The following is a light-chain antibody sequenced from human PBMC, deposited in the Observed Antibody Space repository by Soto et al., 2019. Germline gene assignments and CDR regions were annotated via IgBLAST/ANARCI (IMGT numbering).Light chain of an antibody. V-gene: IGLV2-14*03. CDR3: SSYTSSSTWV. Sequence: QSALTQPASVSASPGQSITISCTGTSSDVGGSNFVSWYQQHPGKPPKLIIYDVATRPSGVSNRFSGSKSGSTASLIISRLQAEDEADYYCSSYTSSSTWVFGGGTKLTVL. CDR2: DVA. J-gene: IGLJ3*02. CDR1: SSDVGGSNF.